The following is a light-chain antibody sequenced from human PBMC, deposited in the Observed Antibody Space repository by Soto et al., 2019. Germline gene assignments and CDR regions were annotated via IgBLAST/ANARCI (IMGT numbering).Light chain of an antibody. CDR3: QQRHMWPIT. CDR1: QSVRSY. V-gene: IGKV3-11*01. J-gene: IGKJ5*01. CDR2: DAS. Sequence: EILLTQSPATLSLTPGERATLSCRASQSVRSYLAWYQQKPGQAPRLLIYDASNRATGIPARFSGSGSGTDFTLTISSLEPEDSAVYYCQQRHMWPITFGQGTRLEI.